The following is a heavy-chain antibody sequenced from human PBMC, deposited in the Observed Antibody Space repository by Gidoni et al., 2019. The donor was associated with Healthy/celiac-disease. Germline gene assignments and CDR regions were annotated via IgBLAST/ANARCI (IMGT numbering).Heavy chain of an antibody. CDR3: ARGSTYYYGSGSSDY. CDR2: MNPNSGNT. CDR1: GYTFTSYD. D-gene: IGHD3-10*01. V-gene: IGHV1-8*01. J-gene: IGHJ4*02. Sequence: QVQLVQSGAEVKKPGASVKVSCKASGYTFTSYDNNWVRQATGQGLEWMGWMNPNSGNTGYAQKFQGRVTMTRTTSISTAYMELSSLRSEDTAVYYCARGSTYYYGSGSSDYWGQGTLVTVSS.